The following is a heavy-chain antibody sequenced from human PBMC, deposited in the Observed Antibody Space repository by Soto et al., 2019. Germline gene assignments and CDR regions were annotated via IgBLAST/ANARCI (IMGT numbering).Heavy chain of an antibody. D-gene: IGHD2-21*02. Sequence: QVQLQESGPGLVKPSQTLSLTCTVSGGSISSGGYYWSWIRQHPGKGLEWIGYIYYYGSTYYNPSLKSRVTISVDKSKNQFSLKLSSVTAADTAVYYCARVCGGDCHYGMDVWGQGTTVTVSS. CDR1: GGSISSGGYY. CDR3: ARVCGGDCHYGMDV. J-gene: IGHJ6*02. V-gene: IGHV4-31*03. CDR2: IYYYGST.